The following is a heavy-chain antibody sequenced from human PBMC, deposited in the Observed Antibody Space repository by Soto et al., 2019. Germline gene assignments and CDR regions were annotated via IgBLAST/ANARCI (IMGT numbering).Heavy chain of an antibody. D-gene: IGHD3-3*01. CDR3: ARRKETYYEFWSGYYTEDC. J-gene: IGHJ4*02. CDR1: GFTFSSYS. Sequence: EVQLVESGGGLVQPGGSLRLSCAASGFTFSSYSMNWVRQAPGKGLEWVSYISSSSSTIYYADSVKGRFTISRDNAKKSLYLQMHSLIAEDTAVHYCARRKETYYEFWSGYYTEDCWGQGTLVTVSS. CDR2: ISSSSSTI. V-gene: IGHV3-48*01.